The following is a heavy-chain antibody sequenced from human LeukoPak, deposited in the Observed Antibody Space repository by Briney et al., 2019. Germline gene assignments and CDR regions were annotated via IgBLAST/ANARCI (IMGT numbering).Heavy chain of an antibody. CDR2: AGWAGGTT. D-gene: IGHD3-10*02. CDR1: GFNFDRYT. Sequence: GGSLRLSYATSGFNFDRYTIHWVRHAPGKGLEWVSLAGWAGGTTFYSDSVRGRFTISRDSGRKSVYLQMNSLTTDDTAFYFCAKELDTMFFDYWGQGALVTVSS. J-gene: IGHJ4*02. V-gene: IGHV3-43*01. CDR3: AKELDTMFFDY.